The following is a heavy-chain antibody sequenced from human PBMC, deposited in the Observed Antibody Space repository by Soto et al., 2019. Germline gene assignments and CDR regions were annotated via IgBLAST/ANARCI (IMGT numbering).Heavy chain of an antibody. CDR3: AKSITARRLDY. V-gene: IGHV3-23*01. Sequence: SLRLSCTALGFTFSSYAMSWVRQATGKGLKWVSAISGRGGNTYYADSVKGRFNISRDNSKNTLYLQMNSLRAEDTAVYYCAKSITARRLDYWGQRLLVTVSS. D-gene: IGHD6-6*01. CDR1: GFTFSSYA. CDR2: ISGRGGNT. J-gene: IGHJ4*02.